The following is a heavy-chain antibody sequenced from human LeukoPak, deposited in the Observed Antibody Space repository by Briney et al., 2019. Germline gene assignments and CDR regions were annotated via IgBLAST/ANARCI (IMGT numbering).Heavy chain of an antibody. CDR2: ILYDGSNK. CDR3: AREIPRGSSFDY. J-gene: IGHJ4*02. D-gene: IGHD6-13*01. CDR1: GFTFSSYT. V-gene: IGHV3-30-3*01. Sequence: GGSLRLSCVVSGFTFSSYTMHWARQAPGKGLEWVGVILYDGSNKYYADSVKGRFTISRDNSRNTLYMQVNSLRAEDTAVYYCAREIPRGSSFDYWGQGTLVTVSS.